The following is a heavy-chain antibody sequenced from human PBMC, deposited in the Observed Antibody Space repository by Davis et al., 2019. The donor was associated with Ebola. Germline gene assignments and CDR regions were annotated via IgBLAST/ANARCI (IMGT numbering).Heavy chain of an antibody. CDR2: VFHSGST. CDR1: GGALGSGTHF. D-gene: IGHD2/OR15-2a*01. J-gene: IGHJ5*02. CDR3: ARNSYSTSSGDWFDP. Sequence: SETLSLTCTVSGGALGSGTHFWSWIRQHPGRGLEWIGYVFHSGSTFFNPYLKSRVSMSVDASKTQFSLTLRSVTAADTAVYYCARNSYSTSSGDWFDPWGQGTAVTVSS. V-gene: IGHV4-31*03.